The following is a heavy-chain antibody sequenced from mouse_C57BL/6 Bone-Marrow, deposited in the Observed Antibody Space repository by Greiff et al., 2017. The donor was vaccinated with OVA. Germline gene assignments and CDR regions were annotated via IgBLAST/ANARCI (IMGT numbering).Heavy chain of an antibody. CDR1: GYTFTSYW. CDR2: IYPSDSET. V-gene: IGHV1-61*01. CDR3: AGDYEDYYAMDY. D-gene: IGHD2-4*01. J-gene: IGHJ4*01. Sequence: QVQLQQSGAELVRPGSSVKLSCKASGYTFTSYWMDWVKQRPGQGLEWIGNIYPSDSETHYNQKFKDKATLTVDKSSSTAYMQLSSLTSEDSAVYYCAGDYEDYYAMDYWGQGTSVTVSS.